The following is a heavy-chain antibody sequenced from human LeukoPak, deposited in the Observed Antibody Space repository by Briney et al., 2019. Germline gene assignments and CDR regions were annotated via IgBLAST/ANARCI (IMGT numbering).Heavy chain of an antibody. Sequence: GGSLRPSCAASGFTFSTYAMSWVRQAPGKGLEWVSAISGSGGSTYYADSVKGRFTISRDNSKNTLYLQMNSLRGDDTAVYYCAKAHGSGSSYYYYYGMDVWGQGTTVTVSS. D-gene: IGHD3-10*01. V-gene: IGHV3-23*01. CDR2: ISGSGGST. J-gene: IGHJ6*02. CDR3: AKAHGSGSSYYYYYGMDV. CDR1: GFTFSTYA.